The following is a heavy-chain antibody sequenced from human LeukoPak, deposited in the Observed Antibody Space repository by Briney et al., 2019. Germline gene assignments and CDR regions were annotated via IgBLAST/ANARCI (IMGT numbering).Heavy chain of an antibody. CDR3: AKDRGFWSGEDYFDY. CDR2: IRYDGSNK. Sequence: GGSLRLSCAASGFTFSTFWMSWVRQAPGKGLEWVAFIRYDGSNKYYADSVKGRFTISRDNSKNTLYLQMNSLRAEDTAVYYCAKDRGFWSGEDYFDYWGQRTLVTVSS. CDR1: GFTFSTFW. J-gene: IGHJ4*02. D-gene: IGHD3-3*01. V-gene: IGHV3-30*02.